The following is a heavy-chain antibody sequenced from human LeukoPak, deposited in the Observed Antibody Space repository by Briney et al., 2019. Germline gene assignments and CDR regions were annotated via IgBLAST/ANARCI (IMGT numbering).Heavy chain of an antibody. J-gene: IGHJ4*02. D-gene: IGHD3-22*01. CDR3: ARVFWETVNTGYYSDF. CDR2: IWYDGSNK. CDR1: GFTFSSYG. V-gene: IGHV3-33*01. Sequence: GGSLRLSCAASGFTFSSYGMHWVRQAPGKGLEWVAVIWYDGSNKYYADSVKGRFTFSRDNANNALHLQMNSLRAEDTAVYYCARVFWETVNTGYYSDFWGQGTLVTVSS.